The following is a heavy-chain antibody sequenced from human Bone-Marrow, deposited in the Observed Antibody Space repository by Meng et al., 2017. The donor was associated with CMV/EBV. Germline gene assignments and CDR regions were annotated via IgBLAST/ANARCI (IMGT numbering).Heavy chain of an antibody. J-gene: IGHJ4*02. CDR2: ISWDGGST. D-gene: IGHD4-23*01. V-gene: IGHV3-43*01. Sequence: GESLKISCAASGFTFDDYTMHWVRQAPGKGLEWVSLISWDGGSTYYADSVKGRFTISRDNSKNSLYLQMNSLRTEDTALYYCAKGAGEYGGNSGFDYWGQGTRVTVSS. CDR3: AKGAGEYGGNSGFDY. CDR1: GFTFDDYT.